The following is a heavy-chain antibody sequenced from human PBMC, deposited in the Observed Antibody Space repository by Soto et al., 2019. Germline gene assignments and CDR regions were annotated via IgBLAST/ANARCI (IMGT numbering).Heavy chain of an antibody. CDR3: ARLGDQYSNYFDYYYGMDV. J-gene: IGHJ6*02. V-gene: IGHV1-2*02. Sequence: ASVKVSCKASGYTFTGYYMHWVRQAPGQGLEWMGWINPNSGGTNYAQKFQGRVTMTRDTSISTAYVELSRLRSDDTAVYYCARLGDQYSNYFDYYYGMDVWGQGTTVTVSS. CDR1: GYTFTGYY. D-gene: IGHD4-4*01. CDR2: INPNSGGT.